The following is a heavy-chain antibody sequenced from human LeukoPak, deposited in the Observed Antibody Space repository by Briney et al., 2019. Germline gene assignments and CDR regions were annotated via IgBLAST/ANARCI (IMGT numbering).Heavy chain of an antibody. CDR2: ISYDGSNK. J-gene: IGHJ4*02. Sequence: GGSLRLSCAASGFTFSSYGMHWVRQAPGKGLEWVAVISYDGSNKYYADSVKGRFTISRDNSKNTLYLQMNSLRAEDTAVYYCTTRVWFGELNFDYWGQGTLVTVSS. CDR3: TTRVWFGELNFDY. CDR1: GFTFSSYG. V-gene: IGHV3-30*03. D-gene: IGHD3-10*01.